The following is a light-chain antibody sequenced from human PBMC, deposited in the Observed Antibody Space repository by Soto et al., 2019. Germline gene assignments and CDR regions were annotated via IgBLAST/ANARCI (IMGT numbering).Light chain of an antibody. J-gene: IGLJ2*01. CDR1: SGHSSYA. Sequence: QPVLTQSPSASASLGASVKLTCTLSSGHSSYAIAWHQQQPEKGPRYLMYLNSDGSHIKGDGLPDRFSGSSSGAERYLTISSLQSEDEADYYCQTWDTGIRVFGGGTKVTVL. CDR3: QTWDTGIRV. V-gene: IGLV4-69*01. CDR2: LNSDGSH.